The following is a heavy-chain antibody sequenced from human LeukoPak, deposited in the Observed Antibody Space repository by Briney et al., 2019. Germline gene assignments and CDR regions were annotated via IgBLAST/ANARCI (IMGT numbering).Heavy chain of an antibody. J-gene: IGHJ4*02. Sequence: SETLSLTCSVSGGSISGGDYYWIWIRQTPGKGLEWIGSIYYTGSTYYNASLKSRVTISVDTSKSQFSLKLSSVTAADTAVYYCARDAGGGYSYGYSDSWGQGTLVTVSS. CDR1: GGSISGGDYY. CDR3: ARDAGGGYSYGYSDS. CDR2: IYYTGST. D-gene: IGHD5-18*01. V-gene: IGHV4-30-4*01.